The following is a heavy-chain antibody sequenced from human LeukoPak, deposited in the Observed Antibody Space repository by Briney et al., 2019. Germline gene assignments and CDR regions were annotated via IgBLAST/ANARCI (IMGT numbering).Heavy chain of an antibody. CDR3: ARTYSYGPLDY. D-gene: IGHD5-18*01. J-gene: IGHJ4*02. V-gene: IGHV4-31*03. CDR1: GGSISSGGYY. CDR2: VYYSGST. Sequence: SETLSLTCTVSGGSISSGGYYWSWIRQHPGKGLEWIGYVYYSGSTYYNPSLKSRVTISVDTSKNQFSLKLSSVTAADTAVYYCARTYSYGPLDYWGQGTLVTVSS.